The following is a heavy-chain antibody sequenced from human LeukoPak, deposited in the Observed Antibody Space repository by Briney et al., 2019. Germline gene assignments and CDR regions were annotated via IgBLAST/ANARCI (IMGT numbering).Heavy chain of an antibody. V-gene: IGHV4-39*01. CDR1: GGSISSSSYY. J-gene: IGHJ4*02. Sequence: SETLSLTCTVSGGSISSSSYYWGWIRQPPGKGLEWIGSIYYSGSTYYNPSLKSRVTISVDTSKNQFSLKLSSVTAADTAVYYCARLMVAAFYYFDYWGQGTLVTVSS. CDR2: IYYSGST. D-gene: IGHD2-15*01. CDR3: ARLMVAAFYYFDY.